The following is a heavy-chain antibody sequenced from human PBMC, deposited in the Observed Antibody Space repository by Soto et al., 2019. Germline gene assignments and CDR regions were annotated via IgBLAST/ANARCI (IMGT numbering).Heavy chain of an antibody. Sequence: ASVKVSCKASGYTFTTYAIHWVRQAPGQRLEWMGWVNAENGNTKYSQKFQGRVTITVDTSASTAYMEMSSLRSEDTAVYYCARDIFGLLTLGVSDFWGQGTLVTVSS. V-gene: IGHV1-3*01. D-gene: IGHD3-10*02. CDR1: GYTFTTYA. CDR2: VNAENGNT. CDR3: ARDIFGLLTLGVSDF. J-gene: IGHJ4*02.